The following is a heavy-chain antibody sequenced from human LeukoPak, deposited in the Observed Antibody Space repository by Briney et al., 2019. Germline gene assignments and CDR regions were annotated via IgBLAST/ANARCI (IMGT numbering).Heavy chain of an antibody. V-gene: IGHV4-34*01. Sequence: PSETLSLTCAVYGGSFSGYYWSWIRQPPGKGLEWIGEINHSGSTNYNPSLKSRVTISVDTSKNQFSLKLSSVTAADTAVYYCARGVSVVPAAIPDYYYYYMDVWGKGTTVTVSS. CDR1: GGSFSGYY. J-gene: IGHJ6*03. CDR3: ARGVSVVPAAIPDYYYYYMDV. D-gene: IGHD2-2*02. CDR2: INHSGST.